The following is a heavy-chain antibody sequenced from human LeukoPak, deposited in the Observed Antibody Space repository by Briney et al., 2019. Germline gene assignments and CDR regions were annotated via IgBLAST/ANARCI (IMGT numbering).Heavy chain of an antibody. Sequence: GGSLRLSCAASGFTFSSYWMHWVRQAPGKGLVWVSRINSDGSSTSYADSVKGRFTISRDNAKNTLYLQMNSLRAEDTAVYYCARVPYYYDSSGYYSETFDYWGQGTLVTVSS. J-gene: IGHJ4*02. CDR2: INSDGSST. CDR1: GFTFSSYW. CDR3: ARVPYYYDSSGYYSETFDY. D-gene: IGHD3-22*01. V-gene: IGHV3-74*01.